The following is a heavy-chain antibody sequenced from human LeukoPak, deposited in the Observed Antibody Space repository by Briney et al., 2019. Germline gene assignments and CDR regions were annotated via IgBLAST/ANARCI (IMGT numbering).Heavy chain of an antibody. CDR1: GYTFNTYY. Sequence: ASVKVSCKASGYTFNTYYMHWVRQAPGQGLEWMGIINPSGGSTNYAQKFQGRVTMTRDTSTSTVYMELRGLRSEDTAVYYCATERCPNGVCYNYYGLDVWGQGTTVTVFS. D-gene: IGHD2-8*01. CDR3: ATERCPNGVCYNYYGLDV. CDR2: INPSGGST. J-gene: IGHJ6*02. V-gene: IGHV1-46*02.